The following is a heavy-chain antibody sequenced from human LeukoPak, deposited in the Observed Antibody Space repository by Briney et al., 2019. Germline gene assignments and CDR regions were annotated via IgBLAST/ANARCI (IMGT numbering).Heavy chain of an antibody. CDR2: ISGSGGSK. CDR3: AKDAALDFDY. V-gene: IGHV3-23*01. Sequence: GGSLRLSCAVSGFSFSGYTMSWVRQAPGKGLQWVSAISGSGGSKFYAASVKGRFTISRDNSQNALYLQMNSLRAADTAVYYCAKDAALDFDYWGQAILVTVSS. J-gene: IGHJ4*02. CDR1: GFSFSGYT. D-gene: IGHD6-25*01.